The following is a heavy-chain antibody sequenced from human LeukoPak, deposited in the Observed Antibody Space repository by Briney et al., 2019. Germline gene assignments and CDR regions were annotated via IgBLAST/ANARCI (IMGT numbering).Heavy chain of an antibody. Sequence: SGTLSLTCAVYGGSFSGYYWSWIRQPPGKGLEWIGEINHSGSTNYNPSLKSRVTISVDTSKNQFSLKLSSVTAADTAVYYCARGSSRYYYDSSGHSYWGQGTLVTVSS. CDR2: INHSGST. D-gene: IGHD3-22*01. V-gene: IGHV4-34*01. CDR3: ARGSSRYYYDSSGHSY. CDR1: GGSFSGYY. J-gene: IGHJ4*02.